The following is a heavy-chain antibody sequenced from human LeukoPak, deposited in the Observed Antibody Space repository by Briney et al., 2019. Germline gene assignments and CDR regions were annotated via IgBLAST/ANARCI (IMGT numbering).Heavy chain of an antibody. Sequence: PGGSLRLSCAASGFTFDDYAMHWVRQAPGKGLEWVSVISWNSGSTGYADSVKGRFTISRDNAKNSLYLQMNSLRAEDTALYYCAKDIGTSTTAIDYWGQGTQVTVSS. CDR2: ISWNSGST. J-gene: IGHJ4*02. D-gene: IGHD1-26*01. CDR1: GFTFDDYA. V-gene: IGHV3-9*01. CDR3: AKDIGTSTTAIDY.